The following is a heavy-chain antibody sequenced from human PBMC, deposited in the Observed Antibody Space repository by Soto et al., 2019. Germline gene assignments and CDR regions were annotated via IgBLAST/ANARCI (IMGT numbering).Heavy chain of an antibody. CDR3: AGGSGSYSTLCNY. CDR1: AFTVSSNF. V-gene: IGHV3-66*01. Sequence: EVQLVESGGGLVQPGGSLRLSCAASAFTVSSNFMSWVRQAPGKGLEWVSVIYSGGSTYYADSVKGRFTISRDNSKNTLYLQMNSLRAEDTAVYYCAGGSGSYSTLCNYWGQGTLVTVSS. J-gene: IGHJ4*02. CDR2: IYSGGST. D-gene: IGHD3-10*01.